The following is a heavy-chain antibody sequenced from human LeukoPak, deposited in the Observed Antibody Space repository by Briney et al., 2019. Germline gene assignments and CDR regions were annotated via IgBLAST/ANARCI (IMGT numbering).Heavy chain of an antibody. CDR1: GFTFSSYG. CDR3: AKDVTNYYDSSGYGFDY. D-gene: IGHD3-22*01. V-gene: IGHV3-30*02. J-gene: IGHJ4*02. CDR2: IRYDGSNK. Sequence: GGSLRLSCAASGFTFSSYGIHWVRQAPGKGLEWVAFIRYDGSNKYHADSVKGRFTISRDNSKNTVYLQMNSLRAEDTAVYFCAKDVTNYYDSSGYGFDYWGQRTLVTVSS.